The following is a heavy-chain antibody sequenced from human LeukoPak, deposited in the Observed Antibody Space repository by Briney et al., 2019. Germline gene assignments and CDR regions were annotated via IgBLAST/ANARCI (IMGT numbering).Heavy chain of an antibody. Sequence: SETLSLTCTVSGGSISSGGYYWSWIRQHPGKGLEWIGYIYYSGSTYYNPSLKSRVTISVDTSKNQFSLRLNSVTAADTAVYYCARDSSSSRPNFDYWGQGTLVTVSS. J-gene: IGHJ4*02. CDR3: ARDSSSSRPNFDY. CDR1: GGSISSGGYY. D-gene: IGHD2-2*01. V-gene: IGHV4-31*03. CDR2: IYYSGST.